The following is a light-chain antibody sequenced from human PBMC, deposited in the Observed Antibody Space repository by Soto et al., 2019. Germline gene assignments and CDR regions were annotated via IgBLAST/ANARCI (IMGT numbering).Light chain of an antibody. J-gene: IGKJ3*01. CDR1: QSISSY. V-gene: IGKV1-39*01. Sequence: DIQMTQSPSSLSASVGDRVTITCRASQSISSYLNWYQQKPGKAPKLLIYAASSLQSGVPSRFSGSGSGTDFTLTISSLQPEDVATYYCQQSYSTQFTFGPGTKVDI. CDR2: AAS. CDR3: QQSYSTQFT.